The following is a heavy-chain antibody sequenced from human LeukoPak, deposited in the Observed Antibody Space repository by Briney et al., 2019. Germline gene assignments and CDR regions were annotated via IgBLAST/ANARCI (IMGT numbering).Heavy chain of an antibody. CDR1: GFTFSSYA. D-gene: IGHD2-8*01. V-gene: IGHV3-30-3*01. CDR3: ARDSLMVYAMENYFDY. Sequence: GRSLRLSCAASGFTFSSYAIHWVRQAPGKGLEWVAVISYDGSNKYYADSVKGRFTITRDNSKNTLYLQMNSLRAEDTAVYYCARDSLMVYAMENYFDYWGQGTLVTVSS. J-gene: IGHJ4*02. CDR2: ISYDGSNK.